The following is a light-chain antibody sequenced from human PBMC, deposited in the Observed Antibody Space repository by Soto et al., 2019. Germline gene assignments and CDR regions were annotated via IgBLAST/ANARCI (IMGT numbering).Light chain of an antibody. V-gene: IGKV3-11*01. CDR3: QQRRNWTPT. CDR1: QGVXNF. J-gene: IGKJ1*01. CDR2: EAS. Sequence: EIVLTESPTALSLSQGERSTLSCRASQGVXNFLVWYQQRPGQAPRLLXYEASNRATGVPARFSGSGSGTDFTLTISSLEPEDFAIYYCQQRRNWTPTVGQGTKVEIK.